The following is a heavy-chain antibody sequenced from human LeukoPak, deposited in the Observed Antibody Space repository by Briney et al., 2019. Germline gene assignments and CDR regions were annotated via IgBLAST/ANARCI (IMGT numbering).Heavy chain of an antibody. J-gene: IGHJ3*02. CDR1: GGSISSGSYY. CDR2: IYTSGST. Sequence: SQTLSLTCTVSGGSISSGSYYWSWIRQPAGKGLEWIGRIYTSGSTYYNPSLKSRVTISVDTSKNQFSLKLSSVTAADTALYYCARTYYYGSGSYYDHRDAFDIWGQGTMVTVSS. CDR3: ARTYYYGSGSYYDHRDAFDI. V-gene: IGHV4-61*02. D-gene: IGHD3-10*01.